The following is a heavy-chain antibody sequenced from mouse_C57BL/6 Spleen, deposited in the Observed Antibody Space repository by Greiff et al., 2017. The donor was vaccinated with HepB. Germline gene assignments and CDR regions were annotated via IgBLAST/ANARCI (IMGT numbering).Heavy chain of an antibody. D-gene: IGHD1-1*02. CDR1: GYTFTSYG. CDR2: IYPRSGNT. CDR3: ARYDGPRDKGFYYAMDY. J-gene: IGHJ4*01. V-gene: IGHV1-81*01. Sequence: VQLQQSGAELARPGASVKLSCKASGYTFTSYGISWVKQSPGQGLEWIGEIYPRSGNTYYNEKFKGKATLTADKSSSTAYMELRSLTSEDSAVYFCARYDGPRDKGFYYAMDYWGQGTSVTVSS.